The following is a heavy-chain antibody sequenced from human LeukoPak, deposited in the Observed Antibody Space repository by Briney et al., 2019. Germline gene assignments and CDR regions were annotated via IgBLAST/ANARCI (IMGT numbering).Heavy chain of an antibody. D-gene: IGHD6-19*01. CDR2: ISYDGSNK. Sequence: PGGSLRLSCAASGFTFSSYGMHWVRQAPGKGLEWVAVISYDGSNKYYADSVKGRFTISRDNSKNTLYLQMNSLRAEDTAVYYCAKDIFEYSSGWYFDYWGQGTLVTVSS. J-gene: IGHJ4*02. V-gene: IGHV3-30*18. CDR1: GFTFSSYG. CDR3: AKDIFEYSSGWYFDY.